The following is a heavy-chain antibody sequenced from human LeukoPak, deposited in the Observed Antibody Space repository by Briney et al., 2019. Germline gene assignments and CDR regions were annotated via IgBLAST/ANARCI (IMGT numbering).Heavy chain of an antibody. J-gene: IGHJ4*02. V-gene: IGHV4-39*07. CDR1: GGSISSSNYY. CDR3: ARGLGYCSSTSCSFDY. Sequence: SETLSLTCTVSGGSISSSNYYWSWIRQPPGKGLEWIGEINHSGNTNYNPSLKSRVTISVDTSKNQFSLQLSSVTAADTAVYYCARGLGYCSSTSCSFDYWGQGTLVTVSS. CDR2: INHSGNT. D-gene: IGHD2-2*01.